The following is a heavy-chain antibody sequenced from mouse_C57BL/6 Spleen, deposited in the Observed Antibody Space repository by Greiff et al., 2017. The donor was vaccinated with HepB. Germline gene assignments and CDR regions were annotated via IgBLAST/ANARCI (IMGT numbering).Heavy chain of an antibody. J-gene: IGHJ4*01. CDR2: IYPSDSET. CDR1: GYTFTSYW. V-gene: IGHV1-61*01. CDR3: ARERVSGSSYPYYAMDY. D-gene: IGHD1-1*01. Sequence: QVQLQQPGAELVRPGSSVKLSCKASGYTFTSYWMDWVKQRPGQGLEWIGNIYPSDSETHYNQKFKDKATLTVDKSSSTAYMQLSSLTSEDSAVYYCARERVSGSSYPYYAMDYWGQGTSVTVSS.